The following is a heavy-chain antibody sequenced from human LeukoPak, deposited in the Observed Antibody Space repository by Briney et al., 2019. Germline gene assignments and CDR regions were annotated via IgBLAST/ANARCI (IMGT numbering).Heavy chain of an antibody. J-gene: IGHJ6*03. D-gene: IGHD3-3*01. CDR3: ARLSDFLSPSKRNYYYYMDV. V-gene: IGHV4-59*08. Sequence: PSETLSLTCTVSGGSISSYYWSWIRQPPGKGLEWIGYVYCTGSTNYNPSLKSRVAISIDTSRNQFSLKLSSVTAADTAVYYCARLSDFLSPSKRNYYYYMDVWGKGTTVTVSS. CDR2: VYCTGST. CDR1: GGSISSYY.